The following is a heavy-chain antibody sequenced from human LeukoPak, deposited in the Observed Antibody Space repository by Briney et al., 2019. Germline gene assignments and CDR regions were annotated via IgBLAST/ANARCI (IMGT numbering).Heavy chain of an antibody. D-gene: IGHD3-16*01. Sequence: ASVKVSCKASGYTFTNYYIHWVRQAPGQGLQWMGWINPNGGGTNYAQKFQGRVTMTSDTSITTAYMELSRLSSDDTAMYYCARGGSLVFGVLNDWGQGTLVTVSS. CDR1: GYTFTNYY. CDR2: INPNGGGT. J-gene: IGHJ4*02. CDR3: ARGGSLVFGVLND. V-gene: IGHV1-2*02.